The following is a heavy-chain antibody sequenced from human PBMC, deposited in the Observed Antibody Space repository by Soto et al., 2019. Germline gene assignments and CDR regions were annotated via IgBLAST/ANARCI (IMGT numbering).Heavy chain of an antibody. V-gene: IGHV3-49*04. Sequence: EVHLVESGGDLVQPGRSLRLSCTASEFTFDDYAMLWVRQAPGKGLEWVSFIRSKAHGGTTEYAESVKGRFTISRDDSKSIAFLQMNSLQTEDTAMYYCTRGLRGGSYFDYWGQGTLVTVSS. CDR3: TRGLRGGSYFDY. D-gene: IGHD3-16*01. CDR2: IRSKAHGGTT. J-gene: IGHJ4*02. CDR1: EFTFDDYA.